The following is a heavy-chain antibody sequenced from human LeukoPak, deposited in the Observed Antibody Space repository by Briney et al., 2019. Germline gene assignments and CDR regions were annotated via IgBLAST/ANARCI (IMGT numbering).Heavy chain of an antibody. CDR2: IYFGGTT. D-gene: IGHD5/OR15-5a*01. V-gene: IGHV3-53*01. Sequence: GGSLRLSCAASGFTVSSNYMTWVRQAPGQGLEWVSVIYFGGTTYYADSVKGRFTISRDNSKNTVYLQMNGLRVEDTAVYYCARGDGVYVYWGQGTLVTVSS. J-gene: IGHJ4*02. CDR1: GFTVSSNY. CDR3: ARGDGVYVY.